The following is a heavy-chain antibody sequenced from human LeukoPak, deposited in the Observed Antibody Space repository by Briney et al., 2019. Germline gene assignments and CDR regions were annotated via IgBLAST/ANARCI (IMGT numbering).Heavy chain of an antibody. CDR1: GGSISSGGYY. J-gene: IGHJ4*02. CDR2: IYHSGST. Sequence: SETLSLTCTVSGGSISSGGYYWSWIRQHPGKGLEWIGYIYHSGSTYYNPSLESRVTISVDTSKNQFSLKLSSVTAADTAVYYCARAGATGTLYWGQGTLVTVSS. CDR3: ARAGATGTLY. V-gene: IGHV4-31*03. D-gene: IGHD1-1*01.